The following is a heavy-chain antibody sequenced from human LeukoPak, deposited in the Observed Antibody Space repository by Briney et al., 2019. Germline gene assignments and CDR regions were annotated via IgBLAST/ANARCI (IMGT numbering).Heavy chain of an antibody. D-gene: IGHD2-21*02. CDR3: AADQAEYCDGDCYNV. V-gene: IGHV5-51*01. J-gene: IGHJ6*02. Sequence: GESLKISCKGSGYSINNYWIGWVRQMPGKGLEWMGIIYPADSDIRYSPSFQGQVTISADKSISTAYMELSSLRSEDTAVYYCAADQAEYCDGDCYNVWGQGTTVTVSS. CDR2: IYPADSDI. CDR1: GYSINNYW.